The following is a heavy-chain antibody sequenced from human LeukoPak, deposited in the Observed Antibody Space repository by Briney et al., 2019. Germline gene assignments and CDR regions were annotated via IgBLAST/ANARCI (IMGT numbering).Heavy chain of an antibody. D-gene: IGHD6-13*01. CDR2: ISWNSGSI. CDR1: GFTFDDYA. J-gene: IGHJ6*02. V-gene: IGHV3-9*01. CDR3: ANSIAAAGGYYQGMDV. Sequence: GRSLRLSCAASGFTFDDYAMHWVRQAPGKGLEWVSGISWNSGSIGYADSVKGRFTISRDNAKNSLYLQMNRLRAEDTAFYYRANSIAAAGGYYQGMDVWGPGTTVTVSS.